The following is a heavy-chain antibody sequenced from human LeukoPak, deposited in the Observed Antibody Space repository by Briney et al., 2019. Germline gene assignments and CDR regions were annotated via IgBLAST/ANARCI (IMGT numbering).Heavy chain of an antibody. D-gene: IGHD3-22*01. CDR1: GGTFSSYA. V-gene: IGHV1-18*01. Sequence: ASVKVSCKASGGTFSSYAISWVRQAPGQGLEWMGWISAYNGNTNYAQKLQGRVTMTTDTSTSTAYMELRSLRSDDTAVYYCARGYYYDSSGYPRMADYWGQGTLVTVSS. CDR3: ARGYYYDSSGYPRMADY. CDR2: ISAYNGNT. J-gene: IGHJ4*02.